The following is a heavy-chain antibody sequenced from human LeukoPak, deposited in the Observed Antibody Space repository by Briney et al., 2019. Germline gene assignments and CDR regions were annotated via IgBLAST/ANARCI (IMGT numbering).Heavy chain of an antibody. CDR3: ASHDYGDRFDP. CDR1: GGSISNYY. V-gene: IGHV4-59*08. CDR2: IYYSGGT. Sequence: SETLSLTCTVSGGSISNYYWSWIRQPPGKGLEWIGYIYYSGGTNYNPSLKSRVTISVDTSKNQFSLKLSSVTAADTAVYYCASHDYGDRFDPWGQGTLVTLSS. D-gene: IGHD4-17*01. J-gene: IGHJ5*02.